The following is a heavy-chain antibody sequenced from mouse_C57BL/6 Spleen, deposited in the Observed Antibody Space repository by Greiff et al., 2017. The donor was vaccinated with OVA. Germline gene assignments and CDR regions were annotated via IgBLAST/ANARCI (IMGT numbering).Heavy chain of an antibody. CDR3: TRVGDYYGSSYGAWFAY. V-gene: IGHV5-9-1*02. J-gene: IGHJ3*01. Sequence: EVKLMESGEGLVKPGGSLKLSCAASGFTFSSYAMSWVRQTPEKRLEWVAYISSGGDYIYYADTVKGRFTISRDNARNTLYLQMSSLKSEDTAMYYCTRVGDYYGSSYGAWFAYWGQGTLVTVSA. CDR1: GFTFSSYA. CDR2: ISSGGDYI. D-gene: IGHD1-1*01.